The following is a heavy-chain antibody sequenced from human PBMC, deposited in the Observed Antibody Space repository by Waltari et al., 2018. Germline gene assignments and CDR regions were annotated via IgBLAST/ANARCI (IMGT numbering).Heavy chain of an antibody. J-gene: IGHJ4*02. V-gene: IGHV3-30*18. D-gene: IGHD5-12*01. CDR3: VKYSGFDYFFDY. Sequence: QMQLVESGGGVVQPGRSLRLPCAASGFGFTHCNMHWVRQAPGQGLEWVAGISNDGSNKDYADSVKSRFTVSRENSKNTLYLQINSLRDDDTAVYYCVKYSGFDYFFDYWGQGTLVTVSS. CDR2: ISNDGSNK. CDR1: GFGFTHCN.